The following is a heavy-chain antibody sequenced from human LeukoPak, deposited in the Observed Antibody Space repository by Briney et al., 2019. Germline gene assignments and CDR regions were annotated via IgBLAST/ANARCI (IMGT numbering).Heavy chain of an antibody. CDR2: INTNTGSA. J-gene: IGHJ6*02. V-gene: IGHV7-4-1*02. Sequence: ASVKVSCKASGYTFTSYAMNWVRQAPGQGLEWMGWINTNTGSATYAQGFTGRFVFSLDTSVSTAYLQISSLKAEDTAVYYCARDPPGYYYDSKSGMDVWGQGTTVTVSS. D-gene: IGHD3-22*01. CDR1: GYTFTSYA. CDR3: ARDPPGYYYDSKSGMDV.